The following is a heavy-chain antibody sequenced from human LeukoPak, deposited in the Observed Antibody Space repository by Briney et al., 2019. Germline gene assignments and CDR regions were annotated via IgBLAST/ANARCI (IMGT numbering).Heavy chain of an antibody. CDR2: ISYDGSNN. D-gene: IGHD4-17*01. CDR3: ARDIRTTSAKGYFDY. CDR1: GFTFSIYV. Sequence: GGSLRLSCAASGFTFSIYVMHWVRQAPGKGLEWVAVISYDGSNNFYADSVKGRFTTSRDNSKNTLYLQMTSLTAADTAVYYCARDIRTTSAKGYFDYWGQGTLVTVSS. V-gene: IGHV3-30-3*01. J-gene: IGHJ4*02.